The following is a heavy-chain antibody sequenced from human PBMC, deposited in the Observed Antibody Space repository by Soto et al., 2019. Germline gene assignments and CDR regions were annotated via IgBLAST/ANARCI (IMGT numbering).Heavy chain of an antibody. J-gene: IGHJ4*02. Sequence: ASVKVSCKASGYTFSSNGISWVRQAPGQGLEWMGWISGYNGNTHYAQKFQGRVTMTTDTSTSTVYMELRSLTSDDTALYYCARDYYYDNTGPLDFWGQGIMVNASS. CDR3: ARDYYYDNTGPLDF. V-gene: IGHV1-18*01. CDR2: ISGYNGNT. CDR1: GYTFSSNG. D-gene: IGHD3-22*01.